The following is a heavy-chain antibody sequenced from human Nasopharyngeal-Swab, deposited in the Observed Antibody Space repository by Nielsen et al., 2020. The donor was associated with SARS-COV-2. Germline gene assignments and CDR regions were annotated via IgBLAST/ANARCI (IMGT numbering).Heavy chain of an antibody. J-gene: IGHJ6*02. CDR3: ARDIDRLRHFDYYYYYGMDV. CDR1: GYTFTSYG. CDR2: ISAYNGNT. Sequence: ASVKVSCKASGYTFTSYGISWVRQAPGQGLEWMGWISAYNGNTNYAQKLQGRVTMTTDTSTSTAYMELRSLRSDDTAVYYCARDIDRLRHFDYYYYYGMDVWGQGTTVTVSS. D-gene: IGHD3-9*01. V-gene: IGHV1-18*01.